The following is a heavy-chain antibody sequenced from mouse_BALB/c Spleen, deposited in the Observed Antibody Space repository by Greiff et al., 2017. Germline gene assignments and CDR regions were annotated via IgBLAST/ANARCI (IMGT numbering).Heavy chain of an antibody. CDR1: GFTFSSYA. Sequence: EVKVVESGGGLVKPGGSLKLSCAASGFTFSSYAMSWVRQTPEKRLEWVASISSGGSTYYPDSVKGRFTISRDNARNILYLQMSSLRSEDTAMYYCAREGRYDVGFDYWGQGTTLTVSS. D-gene: IGHD2-14*01. CDR2: ISSGGST. V-gene: IGHV5-6-5*01. CDR3: AREGRYDVGFDY. J-gene: IGHJ2*01.